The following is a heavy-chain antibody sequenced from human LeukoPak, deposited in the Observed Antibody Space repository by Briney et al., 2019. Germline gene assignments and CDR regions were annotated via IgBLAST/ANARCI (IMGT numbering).Heavy chain of an antibody. J-gene: IGHJ4*02. V-gene: IGHV3-33*01. CDR3: ATRIAALDY. CDR2: IWYDGSNK. D-gene: IGHD6-13*01. Sequence: PGRSLRLSCAASGFTFSSYGMHWVRQAPGKWLEWVAVIWYDGSNKYYADSVKGRFTISRDNSKNTLYLQMNSLRAEDTAVYYCATRIAALDYWGQGTLVTVSS. CDR1: GFTFSSYG.